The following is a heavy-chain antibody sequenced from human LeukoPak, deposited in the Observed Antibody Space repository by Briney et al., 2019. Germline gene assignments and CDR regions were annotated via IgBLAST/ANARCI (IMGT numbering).Heavy chain of an antibody. J-gene: IGHJ4*02. CDR3: AKRYFGNYYFDF. Sequence: GGSLRLSCAASGFTFSNYAMSWVRQAPGKGPEWVSGIHSDGTTYYADSVKGRFTISRDNSKNTLYLQMKSLTAEDTAIYYCAKRYFGNYYFDFWGQGTLVTVSS. D-gene: IGHD3-9*01. CDR1: GFTFSNYA. CDR2: IHSDGTT. V-gene: IGHV3-23*01.